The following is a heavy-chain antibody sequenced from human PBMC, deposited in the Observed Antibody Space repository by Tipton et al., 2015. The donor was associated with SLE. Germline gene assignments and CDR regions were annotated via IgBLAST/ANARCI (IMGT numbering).Heavy chain of an antibody. CDR3: ARSAPDSSSYPTFFDY. D-gene: IGHD3-22*01. J-gene: IGHJ4*02. Sequence: AGLVKPSETLSLTCAVYGESFSGYYWSWIRQPPGKGLEWIGEISPSVSTNYNPSLKSRVTISVDTSKNQYSLKLNSVIAADTAVYYCARSAPDSSSYPTFFDYWGQGTPVTVSS. V-gene: IGHV4-34*01. CDR2: ISPSVST. CDR1: GESFSGYY.